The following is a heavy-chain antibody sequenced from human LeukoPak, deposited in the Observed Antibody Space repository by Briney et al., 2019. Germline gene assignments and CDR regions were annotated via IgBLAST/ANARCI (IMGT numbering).Heavy chain of an antibody. CDR1: GGSISSYY. CDR2: IYYSGST. Sequence: SETLSLTCTVSGGSISSYYWSWIRQPPGKGLEWIGYIYYSGSTNYNPSLKSRVTISVDTSKNQFSLKLTSVTAADTAVYYCARLVLVGHLRVRSGMDVWGQGTTVTVSS. CDR3: ARLVLVGHLRVRSGMDV. J-gene: IGHJ6*02. V-gene: IGHV4-59*08. D-gene: IGHD3-22*01.